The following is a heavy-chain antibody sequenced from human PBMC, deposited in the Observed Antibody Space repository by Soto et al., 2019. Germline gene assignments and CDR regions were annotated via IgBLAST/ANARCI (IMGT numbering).Heavy chain of an antibody. Sequence: PSETLSLTCTVSGSSISSYYWSWIRQPAGKGLEWIGRIYTSGSTNYNPSLKSRVTMSVDTSKNQFSLKLSSVTAADTAVHYCARDRGRGFWSGYSIFDYWGQGTLVTVSS. CDR3: ARDRGRGFWSGYSIFDY. J-gene: IGHJ4*02. V-gene: IGHV4-4*07. CDR2: IYTSGST. CDR1: GSSISSYY. D-gene: IGHD3-3*01.